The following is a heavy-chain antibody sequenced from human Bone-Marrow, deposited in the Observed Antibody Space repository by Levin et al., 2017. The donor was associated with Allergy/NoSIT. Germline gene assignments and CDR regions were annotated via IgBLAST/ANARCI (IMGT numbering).Heavy chain of an antibody. CDR3: ARGNYGMDV. V-gene: IGHV3-30*07. CDR1: GFTFSRFA. Sequence: GESLKISCAASGFTFSRFAIHWVRQAPGKGLQWVALISYDGSDEYYADSVKGRFTISRDNSKNTVNLQMSSLRREDTAVYYCARGNYGMDVWGRGTTVTVS. J-gene: IGHJ6*02. CDR2: ISYDGSDE.